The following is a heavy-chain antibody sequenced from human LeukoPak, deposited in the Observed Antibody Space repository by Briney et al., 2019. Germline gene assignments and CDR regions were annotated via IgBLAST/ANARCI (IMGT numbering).Heavy chain of an antibody. D-gene: IGHD3-3*02. CDR1: GFTLSTYW. Sequence: PGGSLRLSCAASGFTLSTYWMHWVRQAPGKGLVWVSRIKSDGSSTSYADSVKGRFTISRDNAKSTLYLQMNSLRDEDTAVYYCARDHLYAFDIWGQGTTVTVSS. V-gene: IGHV3-74*01. J-gene: IGHJ3*02. CDR3: ARDHLYAFDI. CDR2: IKSDGSST.